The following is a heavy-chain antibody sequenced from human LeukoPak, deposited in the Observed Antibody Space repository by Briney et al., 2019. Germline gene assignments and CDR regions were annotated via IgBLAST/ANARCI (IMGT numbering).Heavy chain of an antibody. CDR3: ARDLSGIAAAETGGMDV. CDR1: GYTFTSYY. D-gene: IGHD6-13*01. CDR2: INPSGGST. V-gene: IGHV1-46*01. Sequence: EASVKDSCKASGYTFTSYYMHWVRQAPGQGLEWMGIINPSGGSTSYAQKFQGRVTMTRDTSTSTVYMELSSLRSEDTAVYYCARDLSGIAAAETGGMDVWGQGTTVTVSS. J-gene: IGHJ6*02.